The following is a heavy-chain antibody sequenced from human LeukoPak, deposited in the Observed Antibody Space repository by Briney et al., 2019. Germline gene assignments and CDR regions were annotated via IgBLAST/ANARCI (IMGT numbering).Heavy chain of an antibody. CDR2: ISWNSGSI. CDR1: GFTFDDYA. V-gene: IGHV3-9*01. CDR3: AKSPRLLWFGEWDN. J-gene: IGHJ4*02. Sequence: GGSLRLSCAASGFTFDDYAMHWVRQAPGKGLEWVSGISWNSGSIGYADSVKGRFTISRDNAKNSLYLQMNSLRAEDTALYYCAKSPRLLWFGEWDNWGQGTLVTVSS. D-gene: IGHD3-10*01.